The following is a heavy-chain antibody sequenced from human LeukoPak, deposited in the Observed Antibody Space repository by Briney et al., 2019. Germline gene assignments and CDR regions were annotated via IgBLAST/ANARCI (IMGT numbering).Heavy chain of an antibody. CDR3: ARETPTAIDY. CDR2: IYYTGST. J-gene: IGHJ4*02. Sequence: PSETLSLTCTVSGGSISSYYWSWIRQPPGKGLEWSGYIYYTGSTNYNPSLKSRVSISVDTSKNQFSLKLSSVTAADTAVYYCARETPTAIDYWGQGTLVTVSS. V-gene: IGHV4-59*12. CDR1: GGSISSYY.